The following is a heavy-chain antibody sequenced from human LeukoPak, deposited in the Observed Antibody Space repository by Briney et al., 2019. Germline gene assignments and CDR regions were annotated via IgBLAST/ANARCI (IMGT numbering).Heavy chain of an antibody. D-gene: IGHD5-12*01. CDR1: GFTFSSYE. CDR2: ISSSGCTI. CDR3: ARLGDKDVDIVATIEWGFDY. J-gene: IGHJ4*02. V-gene: IGHV3-48*03. Sequence: GGSLRLSCATSGFTFSSYEMNWVRQAPGKGLEWVSYISSSGCTIYYADSVKGRFTISRDNARDSLFLQMPSLRAEDTAVYYCARLGDKDVDIVATIEWGFDYWGQGALVTVSS.